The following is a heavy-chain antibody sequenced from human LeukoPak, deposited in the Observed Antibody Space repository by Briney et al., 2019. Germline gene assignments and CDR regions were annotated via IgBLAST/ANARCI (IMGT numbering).Heavy chain of an antibody. J-gene: IGHJ5*02. D-gene: IGHD2-2*02. CDR2: MNPNSGNT. CDR3: ARGQGYCSSTSRYRDWFDP. Sequence: ASVKVSCKASGYTFTSYDINWVRQATGQGLEWMGWMNPNSGNTGYAQKFQGRVTMTRNTSISTAYMELSSLRSEDTAVYYCARGQGYCSSTSRYRDWFDPWGQGTLVTVSS. CDR1: GYTFTSYD. V-gene: IGHV1-8*01.